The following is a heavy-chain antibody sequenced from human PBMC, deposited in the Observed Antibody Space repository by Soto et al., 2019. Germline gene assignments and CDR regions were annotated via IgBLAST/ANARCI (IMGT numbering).Heavy chain of an antibody. D-gene: IGHD2-21*02. CDR3: ARGTGLRRGLVTATQGGFDY. V-gene: IGHV1-69*13. CDR2: IIPIFGTA. CDR1: GGTFSSYA. Sequence: SVKVSCKASGGTFSSYAISWVRQAPGQGLEWMGGIIPIFGTANYAQKFQGRVTITADESTSTAYVELSSLRSEDTAVYYCARGTGLRRGLVTATQGGFDYWGQGTLVTVSS. J-gene: IGHJ4*02.